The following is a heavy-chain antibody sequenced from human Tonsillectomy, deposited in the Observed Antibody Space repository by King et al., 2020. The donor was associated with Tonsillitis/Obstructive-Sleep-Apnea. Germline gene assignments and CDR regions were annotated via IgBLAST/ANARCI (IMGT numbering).Heavy chain of an antibody. D-gene: IGHD5-18*01. Sequence: QLQESGPGLVKPSETLSLTCTVSGGSINSYYWSWVRQPPGKGLEWIGYIHYSGSTNYNPSLKSRVTISVDTSKNQFSLKLSSVTAADTAVYYCARLVKTAFDPWGQGILVTVSS. V-gene: IGHV4-59*08. CDR1: GGSINSYY. J-gene: IGHJ5*02. CDR3: ARLVKTAFDP. CDR2: IHYSGST.